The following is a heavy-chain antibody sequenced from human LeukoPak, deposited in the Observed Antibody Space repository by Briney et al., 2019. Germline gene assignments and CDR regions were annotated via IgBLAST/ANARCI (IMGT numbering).Heavy chain of an antibody. CDR1: GGSFSGYY. D-gene: IGHD5-12*01. CDR2: INHSGNT. V-gene: IGHV4-34*01. J-gene: IGHJ4*02. Sequence: PSETLSLTCAVYGGSFSGYYWSWIRQPPGKGLEWIGEINHSGNTNYNPSLKSRVTISVDTSKNQFSLKLSSVTAADTAVYYCARDYSGTPVYWGQGTLVTVSS. CDR3: ARDYSGTPVY.